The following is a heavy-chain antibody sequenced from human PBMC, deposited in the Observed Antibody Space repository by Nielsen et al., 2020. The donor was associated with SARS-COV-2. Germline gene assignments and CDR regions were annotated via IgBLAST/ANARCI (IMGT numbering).Heavy chain of an antibody. V-gene: IGHV3-11*01. CDR3: AKDLLSATVTALDY. J-gene: IGHJ4*02. Sequence: GESLKISCAASGFTFSDYYMSWIRQAPGKGLEWVSYISSSGSTIYYADSVKGRFTISRDNAKNSLYLQMNSLRAEDTAVYYCAKDLLSATVTALDYWGQGTLVTVSS. CDR1: GFTFSDYY. D-gene: IGHD4-17*01. CDR2: ISSSGSTI.